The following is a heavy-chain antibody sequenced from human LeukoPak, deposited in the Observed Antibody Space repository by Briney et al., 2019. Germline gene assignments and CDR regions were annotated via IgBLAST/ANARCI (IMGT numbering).Heavy chain of an antibody. D-gene: IGHD6-13*01. V-gene: IGHV1-2*02. CDR3: ARDKTPRGIRIAAAGTHFDY. Sequence: ASVKVSCKASGYTFTGYYMHWVRQAPGQGLEWMGWINPNSDGTNYAQKFQGRVTMTRDTSISTAYMELSRLRSDDTAVYYCARDKTPRGIRIAAAGTHFDYWGQGTLVTVSS. CDR2: INPNSDGT. CDR1: GYTFTGYY. J-gene: IGHJ4*02.